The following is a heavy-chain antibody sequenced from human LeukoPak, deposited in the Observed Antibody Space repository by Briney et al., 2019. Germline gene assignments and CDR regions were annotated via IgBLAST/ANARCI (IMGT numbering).Heavy chain of an antibody. Sequence: SETLSLTCTVSLGSINNYYWSWIRQAAGKGLEWIGRIHKSGTTYYSPSLKTRVTMSIDTSKNQFSLQLGAVSAADTAMYYCARVFGGNSLDYWGQGTLVADSS. CDR1: LGSINNYY. V-gene: IGHV4-4*07. D-gene: IGHD1-26*01. CDR3: ARVFGGNSLDY. CDR2: IHKSGTT. J-gene: IGHJ4*02.